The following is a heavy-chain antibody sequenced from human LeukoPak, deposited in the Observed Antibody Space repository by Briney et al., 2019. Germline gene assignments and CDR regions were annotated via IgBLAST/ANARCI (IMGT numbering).Heavy chain of an antibody. Sequence: SQTLSLTCTVSGGSISSGGYYWSWLRQHPGKGLEWIGYIYYSGSTYYNPSLKSRVTISVDTSKNQFSLKLSSVTAADTAVYYCARILIAVAGTRAFDIWGQGTMVTVSS. D-gene: IGHD6-19*01. J-gene: IGHJ3*02. CDR2: IYYSGST. V-gene: IGHV4-31*03. CDR3: ARILIAVAGTRAFDI. CDR1: GGSISSGGYY.